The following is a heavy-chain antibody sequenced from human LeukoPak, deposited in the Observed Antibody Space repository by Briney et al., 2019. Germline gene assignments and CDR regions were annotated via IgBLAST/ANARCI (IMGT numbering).Heavy chain of an antibody. Sequence: PGGSLRLSCAASGFIFSNYYMAWVRQAPGKGLEWVANIKPDGSATYYVDSVKGRFTISRDNVKNSLFLQMNSLRDEDTAVYYCARDPGPNIPAWGAFDIWGQGTKVTVSS. V-gene: IGHV3-7*01. CDR3: ARDPGPNIPAWGAFDI. J-gene: IGHJ3*02. CDR2: IKPDGSAT. D-gene: IGHD2-2*01. CDR1: GFIFSNYY.